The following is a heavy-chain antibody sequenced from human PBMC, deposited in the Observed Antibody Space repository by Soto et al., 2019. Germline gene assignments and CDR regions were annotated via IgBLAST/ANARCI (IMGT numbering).Heavy chain of an antibody. Sequence: EVQLVESGGGLVKPGGSLRLSCAASGCTFSSYSMKWVRQAPGKGLEWVSSISSSSSYIYYADSVKGRFTISRDNAKNTLYLQMNSLRAEDTAVYYCARDDSSEFYFDYWGQGTLVTVSS. CDR3: ARDDSSEFYFDY. J-gene: IGHJ4*02. V-gene: IGHV3-21*01. CDR1: GCTFSSYS. D-gene: IGHD3-22*01. CDR2: ISSSSSYI.